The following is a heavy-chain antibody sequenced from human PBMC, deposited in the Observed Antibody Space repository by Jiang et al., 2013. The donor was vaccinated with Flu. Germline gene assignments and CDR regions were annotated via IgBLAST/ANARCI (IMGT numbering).Heavy chain of an antibody. CDR1: GGSISSSIYY. D-gene: IGHD3-10*01. CDR2: IYYSETT. J-gene: IGHJ3*02. CDR3: ARQIGDTMVRGVIADAFDI. V-gene: IGHV4-39*01. Sequence: KPSETLSLTCTVSGGSISSSIYYWGWIRQPPGKGLEWIGSIYYSETTYYNPSLKSRVTISVDTSKNQFSLKLSSMTAADTAVYYCARQIGDTMVRGVIADAFDIWGQGTMVTVSS.